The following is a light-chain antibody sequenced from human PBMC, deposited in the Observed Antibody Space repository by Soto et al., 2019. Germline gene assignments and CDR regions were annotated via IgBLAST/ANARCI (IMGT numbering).Light chain of an antibody. CDR2: GAS. CDR1: QSVSNNY. V-gene: IGKV3D-7*01. CDR3: QQANSFPRT. Sequence: EMVLTQSPGTLSLSPGQSATLSCRASQSVSNNYLAWFQQKPGQAPRLLIYGASTRATGIPARFSGSGSGTEFTLTISSLQPEDFATYYCQQANSFPRTFGQGTKVDIK. J-gene: IGKJ1*01.